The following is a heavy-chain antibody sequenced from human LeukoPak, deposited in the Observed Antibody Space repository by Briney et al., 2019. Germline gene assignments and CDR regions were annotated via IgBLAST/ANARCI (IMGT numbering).Heavy chain of an antibody. V-gene: IGHV3-21*01. Sequence: PGGSLRLSCAASGFTFSSYSMNWVRQAPGKGLEWVSSISSSSSYIYYADSVKGRFTISRDNAKNSLYLQMNSLRAEDTAVYSCARDGYSSGWPAKFDYWGQGTLVTVSS. CDR2: ISSSSSYI. CDR3: ARDGYSSGWPAKFDY. D-gene: IGHD6-19*01. J-gene: IGHJ4*02. CDR1: GFTFSSYS.